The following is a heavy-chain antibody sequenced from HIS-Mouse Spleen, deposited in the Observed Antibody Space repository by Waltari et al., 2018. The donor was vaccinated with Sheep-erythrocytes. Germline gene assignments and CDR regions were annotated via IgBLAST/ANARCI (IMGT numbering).Heavy chain of an antibody. CDR2: IYWDDDK. J-gene: IGHJ3*02. Sequence: QITLKESGPTLVKPTQTLTLTCTFSGFSLSTSGVGVGWIRQPPGKALEWLALIYWDDDKRYSPTLKSRLTITKDTSKNPVVLTMTNMDPVDTATYYCAHSISYYDFWSGYYNDAFDIWGQGTMVTVSS. CDR3: AHSISYYDFWSGYYNDAFDI. V-gene: IGHV2-5*02. D-gene: IGHD3-3*01. CDR1: GFSLSTSGVG.